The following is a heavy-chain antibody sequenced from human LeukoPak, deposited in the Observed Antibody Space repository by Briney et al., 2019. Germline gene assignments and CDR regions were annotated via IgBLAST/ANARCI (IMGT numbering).Heavy chain of an antibody. CDR2: ISSISYI. D-gene: IGHD4-17*01. CDR3: ARDQYGDYALDY. Sequence: GGSLRLSCAVSGFTFNSYSMNWVRQAPGKGLEWVSSISSISYIYYAELVKGRFTISRDTAKNSLYLEMNSLRAEDTAVYYCARDQYGDYALDYWGQGTLVTVSS. V-gene: IGHV3-21*01. CDR1: GFTFNSYS. J-gene: IGHJ4*02.